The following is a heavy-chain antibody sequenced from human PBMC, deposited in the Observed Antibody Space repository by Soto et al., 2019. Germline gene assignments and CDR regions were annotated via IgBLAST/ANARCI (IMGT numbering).Heavy chain of an antibody. J-gene: IGHJ4*02. Sequence: QVQLQESGPGLVKPSEALSLTCTVSGDSISPHHWSWIRQTPGKGLEWIGYIYYTGSSNFNPSLKSRVSFSVDTSKNQFSLKLTSVPAADTGVYYCARYHCSSGSCYYFDYWGQGTLVTVSS. V-gene: IGHV4-59*11. CDR2: IYYTGSS. CDR3: ARYHCSSGSCYYFDY. CDR1: GDSISPHH. D-gene: IGHD2-2*01.